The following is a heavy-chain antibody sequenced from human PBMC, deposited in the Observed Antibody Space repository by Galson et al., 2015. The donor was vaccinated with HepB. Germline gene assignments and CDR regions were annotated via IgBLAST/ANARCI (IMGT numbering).Heavy chain of an antibody. D-gene: IGHD6-19*01. Sequence: SLRLSCAASGFTFSSYAMSWVRQAPGKGLEWVSAISGTGGSTYYADSVKGRFTISRDNSKNTLYLRMNSLRAEDTAIYYCAKDRYSTGWYYLDYWGQGTLVTVSS. CDR1: GFTFSSYA. CDR3: AKDRYSTGWYYLDY. V-gene: IGHV3-23*01. J-gene: IGHJ4*02. CDR2: ISGTGGST.